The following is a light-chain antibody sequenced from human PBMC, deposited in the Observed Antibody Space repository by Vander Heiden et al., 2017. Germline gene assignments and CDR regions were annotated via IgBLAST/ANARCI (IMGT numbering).Light chain of an antibody. Sequence: QSVLTQPPSASGTPGPRVTISCSGSSPNIGSNTANWYQQLPGTAPKLLLYNNNQRPSGVPDRFSGSKSGTSASLAISGLQSEDEADYYCATWDDSLNGWVFGGGTKLTVL. J-gene: IGLJ3*02. CDR1: SPNIGSNT. CDR2: NNN. V-gene: IGLV1-44*01. CDR3: ATWDDSLNGWV.